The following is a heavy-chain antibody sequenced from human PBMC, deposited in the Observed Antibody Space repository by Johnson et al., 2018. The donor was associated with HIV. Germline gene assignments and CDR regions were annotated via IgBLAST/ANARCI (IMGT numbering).Heavy chain of an antibody. Sequence: VQLVESGGGLVQPGGSLRLSCAASRFTFSSYAMSWVRQAPGKGLEWVSAISGSGDSTYYADSVKGRFTISRDNSKNTLYLQMNRLTAEDTAVYYCARAPGFSRAFDIWGQGTMVTVSS. V-gene: IGHV3-23*04. CDR1: RFTFSSYA. D-gene: IGHD3-10*01. CDR2: ISGSGDST. CDR3: ARAPGFSRAFDI. J-gene: IGHJ3*02.